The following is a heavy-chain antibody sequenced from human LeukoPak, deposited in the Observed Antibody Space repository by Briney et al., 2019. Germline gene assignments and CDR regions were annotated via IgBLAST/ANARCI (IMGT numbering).Heavy chain of an antibody. V-gene: IGHV3-23*01. Sequence: GGSLRLTCAASGFTFSSYAMGWVRQAPGKGLEWVSVISGSGGSTYYADSVKGRFTISRDNSQNTLYLQMNSLRAEDSAVYYCARDPTTGHDYWGQGTLVTVSS. CDR2: ISGSGGST. D-gene: IGHD1-26*01. CDR1: GFTFSSYA. J-gene: IGHJ4*02. CDR3: ARDPTTGHDY.